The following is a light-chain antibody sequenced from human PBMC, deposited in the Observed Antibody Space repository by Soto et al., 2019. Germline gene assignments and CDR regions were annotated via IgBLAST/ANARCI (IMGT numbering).Light chain of an antibody. J-gene: IGKJ4*01. CDR2: AAS. V-gene: IGKV1-39*01. CDR3: QQSYSTPLT. CDR1: QSISSY. Sequence: DLQMTQSPSSLSASVGDRVTLTCRASQSISSYLNWYQQKPGKAPKLLIYAASSLQSGVPSRFSGSGSGTDFTLTISSLQPEDFATYYCQQSYSTPLTFGGGTKVDIK.